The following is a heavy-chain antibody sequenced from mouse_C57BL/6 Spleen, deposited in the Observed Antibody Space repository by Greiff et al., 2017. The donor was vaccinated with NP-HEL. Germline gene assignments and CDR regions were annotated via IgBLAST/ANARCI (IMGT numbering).Heavy chain of an antibody. V-gene: IGHV14-4*01. D-gene: IGHD2-5*01. Sequence: EVQLQQSGAELVRPGASVKLSCTASGFNIKDDYMHWVKQRPERGLEWIGWIDPENGDTEYASKFQGKATITADTSSNTAYLQLSSLTSEDTAVYYRTNSNLYYFDYWGQGTTLTVSS. CDR1: GFNIKDDY. CDR3: TNSNLYYFDY. J-gene: IGHJ2*01. CDR2: IDPENGDT.